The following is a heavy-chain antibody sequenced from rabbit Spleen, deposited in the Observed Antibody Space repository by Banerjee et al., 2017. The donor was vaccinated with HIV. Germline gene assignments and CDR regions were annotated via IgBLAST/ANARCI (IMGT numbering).Heavy chain of an antibody. Sequence: QEQLKETGGGLVQPGGSLTLSCKASGFDLSSYGVSWVRQAPGKGLEWMGSIDPVFGSTSYSSWVNGRFPISSHNAQNTLYLQLTILTAADTATYIFAIRYADYAGYGYGGIFNLWGPGTLFTVS. CDR1: GFDLSSYG. V-gene: IGHV1S47*01. CDR3: AIRYADYAGYGYGGIFNL. CDR2: IDPVFGST. D-gene: IGHD6-1*01. J-gene: IGHJ4*01.